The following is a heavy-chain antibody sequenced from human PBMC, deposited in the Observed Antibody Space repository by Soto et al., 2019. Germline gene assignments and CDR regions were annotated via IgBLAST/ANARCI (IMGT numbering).Heavy chain of an antibody. Sequence: ETLSLTCTVSGGSISSYYWSWIRQPPGKGLEWIGYIYYSGSTNYNPSLKSRVTISVDTSKNQFSLKLSSVTAADTAVYYCARYSGYGDGNFIDYWGQGTLVTVSS. V-gene: IGHV4-59*01. CDR2: IYYSGST. J-gene: IGHJ4*02. CDR3: ARYSGYGDGNFIDY. CDR1: GGSISSYY. D-gene: IGHD4-17*01.